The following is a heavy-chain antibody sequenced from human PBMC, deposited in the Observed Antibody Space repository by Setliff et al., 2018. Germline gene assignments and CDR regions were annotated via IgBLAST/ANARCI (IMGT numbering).Heavy chain of an antibody. CDR1: GYTFTTYA. D-gene: IGHD3-10*01. Sequence: ASVKVSCKASGYTFTTYAMGWMRQAPGQRLEWMGWINTNTGNPSYAQGFTGRFVFSLDTSVSTAYLQISSLKPEDTAVYYRARASRFGTTMWRGDYYMDVWGKGTTVTVSS. CDR2: INTNTGNP. J-gene: IGHJ6*03. V-gene: IGHV7-4-1*02. CDR3: ARASRFGTTMWRGDYYMDV.